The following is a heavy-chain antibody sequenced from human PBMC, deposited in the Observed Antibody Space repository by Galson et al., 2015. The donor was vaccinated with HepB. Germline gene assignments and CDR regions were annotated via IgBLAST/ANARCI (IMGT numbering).Heavy chain of an antibody. D-gene: IGHD3-10*01. CDR3: AKDLGLGRGGLDS. CDR2: IKQDGSEK. J-gene: IGHJ4*02. Sequence: SLRLSCAAPGFTFSSYWMSWVRQAPGKGLEWVANIKQDGSEKYYVDSVKGRFTISRDNANNRLFLEMDSLRPEDSALYHCAKDLGLGRGGLDSWGQGTLVTVSS. CDR1: GFTFSSYW. V-gene: IGHV3-7*03.